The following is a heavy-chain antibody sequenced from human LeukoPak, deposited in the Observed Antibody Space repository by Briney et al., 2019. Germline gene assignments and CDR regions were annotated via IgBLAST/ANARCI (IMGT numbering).Heavy chain of an antibody. V-gene: IGHV3-74*01. CDR3: ARGYAAAAGTNFDY. CDR2: INSDGSST. Sequence: GWALRLSCAASGFTFSSYWMHWVRQAPGKGLAGVSHINSDGSSTSYAASVQGRFTIARDNAKNTLYLQMNSLRAEDTAVYYCARGYAAAAGTNFDYWGQGTLVTVSS. J-gene: IGHJ4*02. CDR1: GFTFSSYW. D-gene: IGHD6-13*01.